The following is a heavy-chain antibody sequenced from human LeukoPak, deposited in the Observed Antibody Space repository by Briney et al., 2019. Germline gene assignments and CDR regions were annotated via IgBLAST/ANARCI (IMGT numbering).Heavy chain of an antibody. V-gene: IGHV3-48*01. CDR1: GFTFSSYT. CDR2: ISTSSTTI. Sequence: GGSLRLSCAASGFTFSSYTMNWVRQPPGKGLEWVSYISTSSTTIYYADSVKGRFTISRDNAKNSLYLQMNSPRAEDTAEYYCARTPSYQLLPYYFDYWGQGTLVTVSS. J-gene: IGHJ4*02. D-gene: IGHD2-2*01. CDR3: ARTPSYQLLPYYFDY.